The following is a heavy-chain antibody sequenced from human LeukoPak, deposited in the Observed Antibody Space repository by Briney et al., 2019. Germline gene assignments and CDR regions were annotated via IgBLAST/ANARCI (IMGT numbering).Heavy chain of an antibody. Sequence: GGSLRLSCAASGFTFSSYWMHWVRQAPGKGLVWVSRTNSDGSSTSYADSVKGRFTISRDNAKNTLYLQMNSLRAEDTAVYYCARDLEWSPSDYYYYGMDVWGQGTTVTVSS. J-gene: IGHJ6*02. V-gene: IGHV3-74*01. D-gene: IGHD3-3*01. CDR3: ARDLEWSPSDYYYYGMDV. CDR1: GFTFSSYW. CDR2: TNSDGSST.